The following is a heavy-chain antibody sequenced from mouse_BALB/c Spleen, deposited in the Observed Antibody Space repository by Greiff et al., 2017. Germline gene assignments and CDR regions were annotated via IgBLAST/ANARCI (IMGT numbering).Heavy chain of an antibody. CDR3: VREEGYYDYGWFAY. CDR1: GFTFNTYA. Sequence: EVKLVESGGGLVQPKGSLKLSCAASGFTFNTYAMNWVRQAPGKGLEWVARIRSKSNNYATYYADSVKDRFTISRDDSQSMLYLQMNNLKTEDTAMYYCVREEGYYDYGWFAYWGQGTLVTVSA. J-gene: IGHJ3*01. D-gene: IGHD2-4*01. V-gene: IGHV10-1*02. CDR2: IRSKSNNYAT.